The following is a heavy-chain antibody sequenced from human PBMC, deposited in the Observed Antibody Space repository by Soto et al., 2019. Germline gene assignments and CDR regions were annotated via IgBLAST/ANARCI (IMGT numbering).Heavy chain of an antibody. J-gene: IGHJ3*02. V-gene: IGHV4-39*01. D-gene: IGHD3-9*01. CDR3: ARPFYDILTGYDAFGI. Sequence: PSETLSLTCTVSGGSIGSSSYYWGGIRHPPGKGLEGSGSIYYSGSTYYNPSLKSRVTISVDTSKILFSLKLSSVTAADTALYYCARPFYDILTGYDAFGIWGQGTMVTVSS. CDR2: IYYSGST. CDR1: GGSIGSSSYY.